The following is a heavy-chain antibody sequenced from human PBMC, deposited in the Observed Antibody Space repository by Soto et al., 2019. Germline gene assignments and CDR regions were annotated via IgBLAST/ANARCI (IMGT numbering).Heavy chain of an antibody. CDR3: ARDSGAKLSSS. V-gene: IGHV1-69*13. CDR2: IVPIYRTA. Sequence: ASVKVSCKTSGYFFTSYYIHWVRQAPGQGLEWVGGIVPIYRTADYAQKFQGRVTITADESARTAYMELRSLKSQDTAVYYCARDSGAKLSSSWGQGTLVTVSS. D-gene: IGHD6-13*01. CDR1: GYFFTSYY. J-gene: IGHJ4*02.